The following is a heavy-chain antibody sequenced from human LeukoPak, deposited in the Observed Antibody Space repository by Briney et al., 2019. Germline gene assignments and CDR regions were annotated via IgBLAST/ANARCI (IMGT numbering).Heavy chain of an antibody. D-gene: IGHD1-26*01. CDR3: AREGRIVGATGYDY. CDR1: GFTFSSYE. Sequence: GGSLRLSCAASGFTFSSYEMYWVRQAPGKGLEWVSYISSSGSTIYYADSVKGRFTISRDNAKNSLYLQMNSLRAEDTAVYYCAREGRIVGATGYDYWGQGTLVTVSS. V-gene: IGHV3-48*03. CDR2: ISSSGSTI. J-gene: IGHJ4*02.